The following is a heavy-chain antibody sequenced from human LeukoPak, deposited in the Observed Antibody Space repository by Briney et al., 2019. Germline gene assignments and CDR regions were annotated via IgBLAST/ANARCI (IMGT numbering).Heavy chain of an antibody. CDR3: ARRQYSSGWYYFDY. CDR1: GFTLSSYW. J-gene: IGHJ4*02. CDR2: INSDGSST. Sequence: GGSLRLSCAASGFTLSSYWMHWVRQAPGKGLVWVSRINSDGSSTSYADSVKGRFTISRDNAKNTLYLQMNSLRAEDTAVYYCARRQYSSGWYYFDYWGQGTLVTVSS. D-gene: IGHD6-19*01. V-gene: IGHV3-74*01.